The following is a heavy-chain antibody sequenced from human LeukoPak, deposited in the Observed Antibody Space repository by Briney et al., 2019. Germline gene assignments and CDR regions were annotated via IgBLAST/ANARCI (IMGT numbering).Heavy chain of an antibody. J-gene: IGHJ3*02. Sequence: GGSLRLSCAASGFTFSSYAMSWVRQAPGKGLEWLSAISGSGGSTYYADSVKGRFTISRDNSKNTLFLQMNSLRAEDTAVYYCAKGRYYYDSSDAFDIWGQGTMVTVSS. D-gene: IGHD3-22*01. CDR2: ISGSGGST. CDR1: GFTFSSYA. CDR3: AKGRYYYDSSDAFDI. V-gene: IGHV3-23*01.